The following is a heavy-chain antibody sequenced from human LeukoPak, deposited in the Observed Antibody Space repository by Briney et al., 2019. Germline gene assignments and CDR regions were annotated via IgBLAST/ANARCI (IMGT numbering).Heavy chain of an antibody. J-gene: IGHJ6*03. D-gene: IGHD6-19*01. V-gene: IGHV3-66*04. CDR3: ARQGYSSGDMDV. CDR1: GFIVSDNY. CDR2: IYSGGST. Sequence: GGSLRLSCAGSGFIVSDNYMSWVRQAPGKGLEWVSVIYSGGSTFYADSVKGRFTISRDNAKNTLYLQMNSLRVEDTAVYYCARQGYSSGDMDVWGKGTTVTVSS.